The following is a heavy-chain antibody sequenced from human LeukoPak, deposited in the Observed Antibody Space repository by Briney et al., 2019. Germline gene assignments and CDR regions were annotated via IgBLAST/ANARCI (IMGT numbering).Heavy chain of an antibody. CDR3: ARDHDPHYYDSSGYYSY. D-gene: IGHD3-22*01. CDR2: ISAYSGNT. J-gene: IGHJ4*02. V-gene: IGHV1-18*01. CDR1: GYTFANYG. Sequence: ASVKVSCKASGYTFANYGLSWVRQAPGQGPEWMGWISAYSGNTNYAQKLQGRVTMTTDTSTSTAYMELRSLRSDDTAVYCCARDHDPHYYDSSGYYSYWGQGTLVTVSS.